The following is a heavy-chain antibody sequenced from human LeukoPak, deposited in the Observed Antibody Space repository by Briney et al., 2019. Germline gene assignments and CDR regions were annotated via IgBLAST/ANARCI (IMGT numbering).Heavy chain of an antibody. D-gene: IGHD1-26*01. Sequence: KPSETLSLTCTVSGGSISSYYWYWIRQPPRQGLGWIGYIYYSGSTNYNPSLNSRVTISVDTSKNQFSLKLSSVTAADTAVYYCARVDSGNYCLDYWGQGTLVTVSS. J-gene: IGHJ4*02. CDR1: GGSISSYY. CDR2: IYYSGST. V-gene: IGHV4-59*01. CDR3: ARVDSGNYCLDY.